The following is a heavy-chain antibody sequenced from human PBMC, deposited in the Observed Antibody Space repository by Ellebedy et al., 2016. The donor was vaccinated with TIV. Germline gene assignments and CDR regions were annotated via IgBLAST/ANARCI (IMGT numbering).Heavy chain of an antibody. V-gene: IGHV3-21*01. CDR2: ISSSSSHT. CDR3: ARDPNSMDL. CDR1: GFTFSSYS. Sequence: GGSLRLXXAASGFTFSSYSMNWVRQAPGKGLEWVSSISSSSSHTYYTDSMKGRFTISRDNAKNSLYLQMNSLRLEDTAVYYCARDPNSMDLWGKGTTVTVSS. J-gene: IGHJ6*03.